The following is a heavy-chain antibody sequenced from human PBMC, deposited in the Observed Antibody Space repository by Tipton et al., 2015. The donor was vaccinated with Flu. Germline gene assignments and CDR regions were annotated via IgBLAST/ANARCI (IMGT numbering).Heavy chain of an antibody. J-gene: IGHJ4*02. Sequence: SLRLSCAASGFTFSSYSMNWVRQAPGKGLEWVSSISSSSSYIYYADSVKGRFTISRDNAKNSLYLQMNSLRAEDTAVYYCARGGGGSYYLDYWGQGTLVTVSS. CDR1: GFTFSSYS. CDR3: ARGGGGSYYLDY. D-gene: IGHD1-26*01. V-gene: IGHV3-21*01. CDR2: ISSSSSYI.